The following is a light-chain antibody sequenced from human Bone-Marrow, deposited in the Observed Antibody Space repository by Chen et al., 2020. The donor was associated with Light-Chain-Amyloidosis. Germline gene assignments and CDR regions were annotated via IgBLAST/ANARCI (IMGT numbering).Light chain of an antibody. J-gene: IGLJ2*01. CDR1: DLPTKY. CDR3: QSADSSGTYEVI. Sequence: SYELTQPPSVSVSPGQTARITCSGDDLPTKYAYWYQQKPGQAPVLVIHRDTERPSGISVRFSDSSSGTTATLTISGVQAEDEADYPCQSADSSGTYEVIFGGGTKLTVL. CDR2: RDT. V-gene: IGLV3-25*03.